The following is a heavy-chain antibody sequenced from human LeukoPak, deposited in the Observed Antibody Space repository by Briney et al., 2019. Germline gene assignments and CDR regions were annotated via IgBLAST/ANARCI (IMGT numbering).Heavy chain of an antibody. J-gene: IGHJ5*02. CDR1: GGSISSGTYY. D-gene: IGHD6-13*01. CDR2: IYTSGIT. Sequence: SETLSLTCTVSGGSISSGTYYWSWVRQPAGKGLEWIGRIYTSGITSYNPSLKSRVTISVDTSKNQFSLKLSSVTAADTAVYYCARGRPTTSIAAAGVNWFDPWGQGTLVTVSS. V-gene: IGHV4-61*02. CDR3: ARGRPTTSIAAAGVNWFDP.